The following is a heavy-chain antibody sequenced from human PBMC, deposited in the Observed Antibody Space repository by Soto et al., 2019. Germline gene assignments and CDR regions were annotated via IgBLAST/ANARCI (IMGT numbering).Heavy chain of an antibody. J-gene: IGHJ4*02. Sequence: SETLSLTCIVSGGSVSSGSYYWSWIRQPPGKGLEWIGYVYYRGSTNYNPSLKSRVTISVDTSKNQFSLKLSSITAADTAVYYCAKGSSSWPCYFDSWGQGGLVTVSS. V-gene: IGHV4-61*01. D-gene: IGHD6-13*01. CDR3: AKGSSSWPCYFDS. CDR1: GGSVSSGSYY. CDR2: VYYRGST.